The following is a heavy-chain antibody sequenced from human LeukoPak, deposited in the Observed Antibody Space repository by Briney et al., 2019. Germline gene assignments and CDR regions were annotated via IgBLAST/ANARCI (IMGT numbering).Heavy chain of an antibody. D-gene: IGHD3-9*01. CDR1: GFSFSDYG. V-gene: IGHV3-30*03. CDR3: ARGDHFTGYLQYYFDQ. Sequence: GRSLRLSCAASGFSFSDYGMHWVRQAPVKGLEWVALISYNGGHKYYRDSVKGRFTISGNNSNNTLFLQMNDLSAEDSAVYYFARGDHFTGYLQYYFDQWGQGTLVTVSS. J-gene: IGHJ4*02. CDR2: ISYNGGHK.